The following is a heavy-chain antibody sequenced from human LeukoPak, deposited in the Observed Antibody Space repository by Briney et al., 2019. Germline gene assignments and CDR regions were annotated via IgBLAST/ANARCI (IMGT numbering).Heavy chain of an antibody. CDR2: INPKSGGT. D-gene: IGHD4-17*01. J-gene: IGHJ5*02. CDR3: ARLYPLFTTVTSGFDP. Sequence: ASVKVSCKASGYTFTAYFMNWVRQAPGQGLEWIGWINPKSGGTNYAQKLQGRVTMARDTSISSAYMELSRLRSDDTAVYYCARLYPLFTTVTSGFDPWGQGTLVTVSS. V-gene: IGHV1-2*02. CDR1: GYTFTAYF.